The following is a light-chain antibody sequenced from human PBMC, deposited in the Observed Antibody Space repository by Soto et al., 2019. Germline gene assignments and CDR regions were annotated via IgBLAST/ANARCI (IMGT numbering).Light chain of an antibody. J-gene: IGKJ1*01. Sequence: EIVLTQTPGTLSLSPGERATLSCMTSLSVSVYLDWYQQKPGQAPRLLIYGASSRATGIPDRFSGSGSGTDFTLTISRLEPEDFAVYYCQQYGSSPWAFGQGSKV. CDR2: GAS. CDR1: LSVSVY. CDR3: QQYGSSPWA. V-gene: IGKV3-20*01.